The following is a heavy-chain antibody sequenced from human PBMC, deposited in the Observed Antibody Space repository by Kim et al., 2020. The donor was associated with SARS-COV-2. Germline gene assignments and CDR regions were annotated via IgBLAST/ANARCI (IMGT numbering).Heavy chain of an antibody. D-gene: IGHD3-22*01. CDR3: ARGPPAYYYDSSESEIDY. J-gene: IGHJ4*02. CDR1: GGSFSGYY. CDR2: INHSGST. V-gene: IGHV4-34*01. Sequence: SETLSLTCAVYGGSFSGYYWSWIRQPPGKGLEWIGEINHSGSTNYNPSLKSRVTISVDTSKNQFSLKLSSVTAADTAVYYCARGPPAYYYDSSESEIDYWGQGTLVTVSS.